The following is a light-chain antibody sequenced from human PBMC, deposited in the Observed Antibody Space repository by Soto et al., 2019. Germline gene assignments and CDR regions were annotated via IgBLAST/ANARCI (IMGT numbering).Light chain of an antibody. CDR1: QGISSY. Sequence: TQSPSSLSASVGDRVTITCRASQGISSYLAWYQQKPGQAPRLLIYGASTRATGIPARFSGSGSGTEFTLTISSLQSEDFAVYYCQQYNNWPPSITFGQGTRLEIK. J-gene: IGKJ5*01. V-gene: IGKV3-15*01. CDR3: QQYNNWPPSIT. CDR2: GAS.